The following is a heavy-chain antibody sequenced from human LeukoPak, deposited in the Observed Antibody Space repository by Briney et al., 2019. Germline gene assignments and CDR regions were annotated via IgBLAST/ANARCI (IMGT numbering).Heavy chain of an antibody. CDR1: GFTFRRCG. Sequence: GGSLRLSCAASGFTFRRCGMSWVRQAAGKGLKWVSSISGSGDSTYYADSVKGRFTISRGNFKNTLYMEMNSLRAEDTAVYYCAKDRSFWYLDDWGQGILVTVSS. V-gene: IGHV3-23*01. D-gene: IGHD6-13*01. CDR2: ISGSGDST. CDR3: AKDRSFWYLDD. J-gene: IGHJ4*02.